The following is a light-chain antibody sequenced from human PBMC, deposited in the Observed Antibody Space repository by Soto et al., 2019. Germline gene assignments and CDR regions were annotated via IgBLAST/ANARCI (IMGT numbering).Light chain of an antibody. CDR3: QQYSSSPPIT. J-gene: IGKJ5*01. CDR1: HSVSSSY. V-gene: IGKV3-20*01. Sequence: EIVLTQSPGTLSLSPGERATLSCRASHSVSSSYLAWYQQKPGQAPRLLIYGASSRATGIPDRFSGSGSGTDFTLTISRLEPEGFAVYYCQQYSSSPPITFGQGTRLEMK. CDR2: GAS.